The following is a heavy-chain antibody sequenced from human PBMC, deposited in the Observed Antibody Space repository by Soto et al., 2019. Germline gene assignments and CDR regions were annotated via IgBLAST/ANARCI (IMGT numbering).Heavy chain of an antibody. CDR1: GFTFSSYE. J-gene: IGHJ6*02. CDR3: ARLPTPHYDFWSGSLGAGTDV. CDR2: ISSSGSTI. Sequence: GGSLRRSCAASGFTFSSYEMNCVRQAPGKGLEWVSYISSSGSTIYYADSVKGRFTISRDNAKNSLYLQMNSLRHQDTAVYYCARLPTPHYDFWSGSLGAGTDVWGQGTTVTVP. V-gene: IGHV3-48*03. D-gene: IGHD3-3*01.